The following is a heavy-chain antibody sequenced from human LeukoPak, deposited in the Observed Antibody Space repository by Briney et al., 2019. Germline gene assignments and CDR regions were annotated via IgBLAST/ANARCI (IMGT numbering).Heavy chain of an antibody. D-gene: IGHD6-19*01. Sequence: GASVKVSCKASVYTFTNFYMHWVRQAPGQGLEWMGWINPNSGGTNYAQKFQGRVTMTRDTSISTAYMELSRLRSDDTAVYYCADSSGWYFDYWGQGTLVTVSS. CDR3: ADSSGWYFDY. CDR1: VYTFTNFY. J-gene: IGHJ4*02. V-gene: IGHV1-2*02. CDR2: INPNSGGT.